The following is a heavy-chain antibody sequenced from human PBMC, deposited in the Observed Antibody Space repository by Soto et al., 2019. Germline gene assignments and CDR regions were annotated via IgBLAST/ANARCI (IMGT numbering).Heavy chain of an antibody. CDR1: GYTFTGYY. V-gene: IGHV1-2*04. J-gene: IGHJ4*02. Sequence: GASVKVSCKASGYTFTGYYMHWVRQAPGQGPEWMGWINPNSGGTNYAQKFQGWVTMTRDTSISTAYMELSRLRSDDTAVYYCARAGIMTRHYYDSSGQNPNFDYWGQGTLVTVSS. D-gene: IGHD3-22*01. CDR2: INPNSGGT. CDR3: ARAGIMTRHYYDSSGQNPNFDY.